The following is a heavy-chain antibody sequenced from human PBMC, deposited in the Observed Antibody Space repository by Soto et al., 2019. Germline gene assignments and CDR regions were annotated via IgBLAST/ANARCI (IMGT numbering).Heavy chain of an antibody. CDR2: MNPNSGDT. CDR1: GYTFTSYD. CDR3: ARERTGPNYFDY. J-gene: IGHJ4*02. V-gene: IGHV1-8*01. Sequence: QVQLVQSGAEVKKPGASVKVSCKASGYTFTSYDINWVRQATGQGLEWMGWMNPNSGDTAYAQKFQGRVTMTRNTSISTAYMELSSLRSEDTAVYYCARERTGPNYFDYWGQGTLVTVSS. D-gene: IGHD1-7*01.